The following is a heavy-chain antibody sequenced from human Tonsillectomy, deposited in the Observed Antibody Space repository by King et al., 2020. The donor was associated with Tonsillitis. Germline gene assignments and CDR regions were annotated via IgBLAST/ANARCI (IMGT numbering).Heavy chain of an antibody. Sequence: QLVQSGAEVKKPGESLKISCKGSGYSFTNYWIGWVRQMPGKGLEWMGIIYPGDSDTRYSPSFQGQVTISVDKSISTAYLQWSSLTASDTAMYYCARSEELPYALFDIWGQGTMVPGSS. CDR1: GYSFTNYW. CDR2: IYPGDSDT. V-gene: IGHV5-51*01. J-gene: IGHJ3*02. D-gene: IGHD3-16*01. CDR3: ARSEELPYALFDI.